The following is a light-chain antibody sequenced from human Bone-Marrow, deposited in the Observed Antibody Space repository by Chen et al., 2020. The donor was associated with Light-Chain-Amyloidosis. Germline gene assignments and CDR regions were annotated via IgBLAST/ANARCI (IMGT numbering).Light chain of an antibody. CDR1: DLPTKY. CDR3: QSADSSGPYEVI. J-gene: IGLJ2*01. CDR2: RDT. V-gene: IGLV3-25*03. Sequence: SYELTQPPSVSVSPGQTARITCSGDDLPTKYAYWYQQKPGQAPVLVIHRDTERPSGISERLSGPSSGTTAPLTISGVQAEDEADYHCQSADSSGPYEVIFVGGTKRTVL.